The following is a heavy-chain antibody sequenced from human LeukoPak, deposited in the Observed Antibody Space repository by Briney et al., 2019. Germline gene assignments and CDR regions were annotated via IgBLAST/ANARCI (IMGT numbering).Heavy chain of an antibody. J-gene: IGHJ4*02. CDR2: IHYTGST. V-gene: IGHV4-59*08. CDR1: GGPITSYY. Sequence: SETLSLTCTVSGGPITSYYWSWIRQSPGKGLECIGYIHYTGSTNDNPSLKSRVTISVDTSKNQFSLKLSSVTAADTAVYYCARHLSPGYCSGGSCSQFDYWGQGTLVTVSS. CDR3: ARHLSPGYCSGGSCSQFDY. D-gene: IGHD2-15*01.